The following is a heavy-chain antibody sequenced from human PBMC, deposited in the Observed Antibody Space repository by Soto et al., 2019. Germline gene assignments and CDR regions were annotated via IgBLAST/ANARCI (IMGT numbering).Heavy chain of an antibody. J-gene: IGHJ4*02. CDR3: VSTSRGDPRDFDY. Sequence: ASVKVSCKASGYTFTSYYMHWVRQAPGQGLEWMGIINPSGGSTSYAQKFQGRVTMTRDTSTSTVYMELSSLKTEDTALYYCVSTSRGDPRDFDYWGQGTLVTVSS. CDR1: GYTFTSYY. V-gene: IGHV1-46*03. CDR2: INPSGGST. D-gene: IGHD3-16*01.